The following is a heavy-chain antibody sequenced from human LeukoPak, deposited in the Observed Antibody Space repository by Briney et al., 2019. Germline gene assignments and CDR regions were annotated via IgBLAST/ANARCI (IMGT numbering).Heavy chain of an antibody. J-gene: IGHJ4*02. CDR3: ARYYSSGWGIFDY. V-gene: IGHV4-59*01. D-gene: IGHD6-19*01. CDR2: IYYSGST. Sequence: SETLSLTCTVSGGSISSYYWSWIRQPPGKGLEWIGYIYYSGSTNYNPSLKSRVTISVDTSKNQFSLKLSSVTAADTAVYYCARYYSSGWGIFDYWGQGTLVTVSS. CDR1: GGSISSYY.